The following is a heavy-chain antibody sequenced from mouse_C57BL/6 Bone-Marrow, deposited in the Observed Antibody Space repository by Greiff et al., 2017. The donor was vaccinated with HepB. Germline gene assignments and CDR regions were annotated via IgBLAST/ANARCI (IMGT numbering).Heavy chain of an antibody. V-gene: IGHV1-75*01. CDR3: ARTLYYDYPWFAY. CDR1: GYTFTDYY. CDR2: IFPGSGST. Sequence: VQLQQSGPELVKPGASVKISCKASGYTFTDYYINWVKQRPGQGLEWIGWIFPGSGSTYYNEKFKGKATLTVDKSSSTAYMLLSSLTSEDSAVYFCARTLYYDYPWFAYWGQGTLVTVSA. D-gene: IGHD2-4*01. J-gene: IGHJ3*01.